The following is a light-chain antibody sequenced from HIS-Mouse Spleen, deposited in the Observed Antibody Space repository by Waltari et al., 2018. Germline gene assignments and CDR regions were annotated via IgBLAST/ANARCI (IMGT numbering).Light chain of an antibody. CDR2: GAS. CDR1: QSVSSN. CDR3: QQYNNWPPWT. V-gene: IGKV3-15*01. Sequence: EIVMTQSPATLSVSPGERATLSCRASQSVSSNLACYQQKPGQAPRHLIYGASTRATGIPARFSGSRSGTEFTLTISSMQSEDFAVYYCQQYNNWPPWTFGQGTKVEIK. J-gene: IGKJ1*01.